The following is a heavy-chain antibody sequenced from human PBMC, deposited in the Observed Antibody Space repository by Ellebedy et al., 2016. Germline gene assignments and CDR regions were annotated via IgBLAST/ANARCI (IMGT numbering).Heavy chain of an antibody. D-gene: IGHD6-13*01. Sequence: GESLKISCAASGFTLTNYAVTWIRQAAGEGLEWVAAITGDTATTYYADSVKGRFTISRDNSRNTLYLQMNSLRVEDTALYYCVKGASSGSWVTMEFWGQGALVTVSS. CDR2: ITGDTATT. J-gene: IGHJ4*02. V-gene: IGHV3-23*01. CDR1: GFTLTNYA. CDR3: VKGASSGSWVTMEF.